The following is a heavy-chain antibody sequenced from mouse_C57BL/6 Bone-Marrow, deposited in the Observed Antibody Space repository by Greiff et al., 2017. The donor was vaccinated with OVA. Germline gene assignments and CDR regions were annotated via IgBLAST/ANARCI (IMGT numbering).Heavy chain of an antibody. V-gene: IGHV10-1*01. CDR2: IRSKSNNYAT. D-gene: IGHD2-10*02. J-gene: IGHJ4*01. CDR3: GRQGYGNYGYAMDY. CDR1: GFSFNTYA. Sequence: EVKLVESGGGLVQPKGSLKLSCAASGFSFNTYAMNWVRQAPGKGLEWVARIRSKSNNYATYYADSVKDRFTISRDDSESMLYLQMNNLKTEDTAMYYCGRQGYGNYGYAMDYWGQGTSVTVSS.